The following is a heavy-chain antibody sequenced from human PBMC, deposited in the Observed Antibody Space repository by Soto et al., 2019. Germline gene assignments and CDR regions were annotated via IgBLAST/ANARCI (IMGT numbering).Heavy chain of an antibody. CDR2: LWYAGNE. V-gene: IGHV3-33*01. D-gene: IGHD6-13*01. CDR3: ARDLYTRQLDY. J-gene: IGHJ4*02. Sequence: QVQLVESGGGVVQPGRSLRLSCAASGFTFSDYGMHWVRQAPGKGLEWLTVLWYAGNENYADSVKGRFTISRDEAENTLYLQMNSLRAEDTAVYYCARDLYTRQLDYWGQGTLVTVSS. CDR1: GFTFSDYG.